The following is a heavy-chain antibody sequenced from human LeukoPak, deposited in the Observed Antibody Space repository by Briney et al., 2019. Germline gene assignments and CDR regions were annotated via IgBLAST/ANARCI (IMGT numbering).Heavy chain of an antibody. J-gene: IGHJ4*02. CDR2: ISGSGDNT. D-gene: IGHD6-13*01. V-gene: IGHV3-23*01. CDR3: ARSSSWFDY. Sequence: GGSLRLSCAASGFTFSSYAMSWVRQASGKGLEWVSAISGSGDNTHYADSVKGRFTISRDNSKNTLYLQMNSLRAEDTAVYYCARSSSWFDYWGQGTLVTVSS. CDR1: GFTFSSYA.